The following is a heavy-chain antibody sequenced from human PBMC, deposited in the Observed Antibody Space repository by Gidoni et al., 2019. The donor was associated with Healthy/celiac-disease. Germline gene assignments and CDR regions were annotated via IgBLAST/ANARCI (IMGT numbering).Heavy chain of an antibody. CDR2: INHSGST. Sequence: QVQLQQWGAGLLKPSETLSLTCAVYGGSFSGYYWSWIRPPPGKGLEWIGEINHSGSTNYNPSLKSRVTISVDTSKNQFSLKLSSVTAADTAVYYCARVSGSSWFPYYFDYWGQGTLVTVSS. CDR1: GGSFSGYY. CDR3: ARVSGSSWFPYYFDY. J-gene: IGHJ4*02. D-gene: IGHD6-13*01. V-gene: IGHV4-34*01.